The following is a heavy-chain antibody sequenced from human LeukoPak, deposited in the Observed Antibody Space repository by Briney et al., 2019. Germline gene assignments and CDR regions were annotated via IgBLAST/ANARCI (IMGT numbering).Heavy chain of an antibody. V-gene: IGHV4-34*01. Sequence: SETLSLTCTVYGGSFSGYYWSWIRQPPGKGLEWIGEINHSGSTNYNPSLKSRVTISVDTSKNQFSLKLSSVTAADTAVYYCARVGRADDSSGYYYYYYMDVWGKGTTVTVSS. CDR2: INHSGST. CDR3: ARVGRADDSSGYYYYYYMDV. CDR1: GGSFSGYY. D-gene: IGHD3-22*01. J-gene: IGHJ6*03.